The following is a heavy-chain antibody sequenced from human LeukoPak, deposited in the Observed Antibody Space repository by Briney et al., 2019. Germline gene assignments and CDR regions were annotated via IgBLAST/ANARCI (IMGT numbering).Heavy chain of an antibody. J-gene: IGHJ6*03. CDR2: ISWDGGST. V-gene: IGHV3-43D*03. CDR3: AKEGVAGTYYYYYYMDV. CDR1: GFTFDDYA. Sequence: PGGSLRLSCAASGFTFDDYAMHWVRQAPGKGLEWVSLISWDGGSTYYADSVKGRFTISRDNSENSLYLQMNSLRAEDTALNYCAKEGVAGTYYYYYYMDVWGKGTTVTVSS. D-gene: IGHD6-19*01.